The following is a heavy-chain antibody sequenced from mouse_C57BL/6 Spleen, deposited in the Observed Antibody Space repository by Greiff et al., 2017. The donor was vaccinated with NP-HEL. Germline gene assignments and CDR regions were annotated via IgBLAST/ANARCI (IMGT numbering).Heavy chain of an antibody. Sequence: EVKVVESGGDLVKPGGSLKLSCAASGFTFSSYGMSWVRQTPDKRLEWVATISSGGSYTYYPDSVKGRFTISRDNAKNTLYLQMSSLKSEDTAMYYCARLSYDYFDYWGQGTTLTVSS. CDR3: ARLSYDYFDY. CDR2: ISSGGSYT. D-gene: IGHD2-1*01. J-gene: IGHJ2*01. V-gene: IGHV5-6*01. CDR1: GFTFSSYG.